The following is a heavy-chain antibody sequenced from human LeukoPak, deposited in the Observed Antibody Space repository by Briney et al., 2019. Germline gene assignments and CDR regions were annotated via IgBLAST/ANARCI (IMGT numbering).Heavy chain of an antibody. CDR1: GGTFSSYA. D-gene: IGHD2-2*02. J-gene: IGHJ4*02. V-gene: IGHV1-69*10. Sequence: SVKVSCKASGGTFSSYAISWVRQAPGQGLEWMGGIIPILGTANYAQKLQGRVTMTADTSTSTAYMELRSLRSDDTAVYYCARDIVVVPAAIRLDSGSMVADYWGQGILVTVSS. CDR2: IIPILGTA. CDR3: ARDIVVVPAAIRLDSGSMVADY.